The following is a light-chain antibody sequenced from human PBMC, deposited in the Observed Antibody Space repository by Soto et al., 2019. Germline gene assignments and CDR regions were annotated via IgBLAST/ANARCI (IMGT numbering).Light chain of an antibody. V-gene: IGLV1-47*01. J-gene: IGLJ3*02. CDR3: AAWDDSLSGWV. CDR2: RNN. Sequence: QSVLTQPPSASGTPGQRVTISCSGSSSNIGSNYVYWYQQLPGTAPKLLIYRNNQRPSGVPDRFSGSKSGTSASLAISGLRSEYEAAYYCAAWDDSLSGWVFGGGTKVTVL. CDR1: SSNIGSNY.